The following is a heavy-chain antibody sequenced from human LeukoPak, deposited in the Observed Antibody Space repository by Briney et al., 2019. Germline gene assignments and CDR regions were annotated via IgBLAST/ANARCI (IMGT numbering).Heavy chain of an antibody. V-gene: IGHV1-69-2*01. J-gene: IGHJ4*02. D-gene: IGHD4-11*01. CDR3: ATTSNRARYFDF. Sequence: ATVKISCKVSGYTFTDYYMHWVKQAPGKGLEWMGLVDPEDGETIYAQKFQGRVTITAGTSTDTAYMELSSLRSEDTAMYYCATTSNRARYFDFWGQGTLVTVSS. CDR2: VDPEDGET. CDR1: GYTFTDYY.